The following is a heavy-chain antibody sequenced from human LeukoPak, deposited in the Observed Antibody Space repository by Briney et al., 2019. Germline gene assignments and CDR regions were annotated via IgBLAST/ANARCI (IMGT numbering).Heavy chain of an antibody. J-gene: IGHJ4*02. CDR1: GVSIASTEW. V-gene: IGHV4-4*02. D-gene: IGHD3-22*01. Sequence: SGTLSLTCGVSGVSIASTEWWIWVRQAPGQGLEWVGEIHRDGRTNYNPSLKSRVTISVDTSKNQFSLKLSSVTAADTAVYYCACAPTYYYDSSGYGGVAYWGQGTLVTVSS. CDR2: IHRDGRT. CDR3: ACAPTYYYDSSGYGGVAY.